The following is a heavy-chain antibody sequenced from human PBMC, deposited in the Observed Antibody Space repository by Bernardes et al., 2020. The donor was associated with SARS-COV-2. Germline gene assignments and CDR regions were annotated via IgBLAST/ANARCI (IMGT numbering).Heavy chain of an antibody. J-gene: IGHJ4*02. CDR2: IFKGDDT. V-gene: IGHV3-53*01. CDR1: GFTVSNNY. CDR3: ARTPFENSYGQN. D-gene: IGHD5-18*01. Sequence: GGSLRLSCAASGFTVSNNYMTWVRQAPGKGLEWVSVIFKGDDTDYADSVKGRFTISRDVSRNTVYLQMNSLRVDDTAIYYCARTPFENSYGQNWGQGTLVTVSS.